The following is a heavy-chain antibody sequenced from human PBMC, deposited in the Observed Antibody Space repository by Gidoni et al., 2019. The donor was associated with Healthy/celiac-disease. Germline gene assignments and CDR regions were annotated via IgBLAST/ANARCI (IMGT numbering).Heavy chain of an antibody. D-gene: IGHD4-17*01. CDR2: ISGSGGST. V-gene: IGHV3-23*01. Sequence: EVQLLESGGGLVQPGGSLSLSCAASGFTFSSYAMSWVRRAPGKGLEGVAAISGSGGSTYYADAVKGRFTISRDNSKNTMYLQMNSLRAEDTAVYYCAKDVIRTYSDYDDYWGQGTLVTVSS. J-gene: IGHJ4*02. CDR3: AKDVIRTYSDYDDY. CDR1: GFTFSSYA.